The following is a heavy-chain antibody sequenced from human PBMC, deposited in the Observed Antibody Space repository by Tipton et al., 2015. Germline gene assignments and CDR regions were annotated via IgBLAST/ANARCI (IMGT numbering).Heavy chain of an antibody. V-gene: IGHV4-38-2*01. Sequence: TLSLPCAVSAYSISSDYYWGWIRQPPGKGLEWIGSISHSGNTYYNPPLKSRVPMSRDTPKNQFSLKQASVTAADTAVYYCACQDYDSLTRDYQTVDYWGPGTLVTVPS. CDR1: AYSISSDYY. CDR2: ISHSGNT. J-gene: IGHJ4*02. D-gene: IGHD3-9*01. CDR3: ACQDYDSLTRDYQTVDY.